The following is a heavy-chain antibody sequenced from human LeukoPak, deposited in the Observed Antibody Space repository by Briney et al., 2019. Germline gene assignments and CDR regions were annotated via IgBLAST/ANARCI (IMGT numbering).Heavy chain of an antibody. Sequence: SVKVSCKASGGTFSNYPISWVRQTPGQGLDWMGGIIPIFGTTNYAQKFQDRVTITADKSTSTAYMELSSLRSEDTAVYYCARVVGLTGYSSSWYSGYYYYMDVWGKGTTVTVSS. D-gene: IGHD6-13*01. CDR1: GGTFSNYP. V-gene: IGHV1-69*06. CDR3: ARVVGLTGYSSSWYSGYYYYMDV. J-gene: IGHJ6*03. CDR2: IIPIFGTT.